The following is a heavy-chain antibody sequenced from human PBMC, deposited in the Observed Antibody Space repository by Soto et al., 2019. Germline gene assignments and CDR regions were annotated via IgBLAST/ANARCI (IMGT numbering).Heavy chain of an antibody. D-gene: IGHD6-13*01. CDR3: ASIRPLSSSWDPYYYYGMDV. Sequence: QVQLVQSGAEVKKPGSSVKVSCKVSGGTFSSYAITWVRQAPGQGLGWMGGFIPIFGTANYAQKFQGRVTITADESTSTAYMELSSLRSEDTAVYYCASIRPLSSSWDPYYYYGMDVWGQGTTVTVSS. CDR1: GGTFSSYA. V-gene: IGHV1-69*01. J-gene: IGHJ6*02. CDR2: FIPIFGTA.